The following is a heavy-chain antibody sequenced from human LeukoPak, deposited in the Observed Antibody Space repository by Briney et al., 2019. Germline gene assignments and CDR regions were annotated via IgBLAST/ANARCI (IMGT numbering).Heavy chain of an antibody. V-gene: IGHV4-61*02. CDR1: GGSISSGSYY. Sequence: SETLSLTCTVSGGSISSGSYYWSWIRQPAGKGLEWIGRIYTSGSTNYNPSLKSRVTISVDTSKNQFSLKPSSVTAADTAVYYCAREGAGTILEWSVREDNWFDPWGQGTLVTVSS. J-gene: IGHJ5*02. CDR3: AREGAGTILEWSVREDNWFDP. CDR2: IYTSGST. D-gene: IGHD3-3*01.